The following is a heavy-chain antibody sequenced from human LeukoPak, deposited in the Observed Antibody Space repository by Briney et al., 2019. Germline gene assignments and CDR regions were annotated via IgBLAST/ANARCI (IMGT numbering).Heavy chain of an antibody. V-gene: IGHV3-23*01. Sequence: GGSLTLSCAASGFTFSSYAMSWVRQAPGKGLEWVSAISGSGGSTYYADSVKGRFTISRDNSKNTLYLQMNSLRAEDTAVYYCATLRGVVVPAAELDYWGQGTLVTVSS. J-gene: IGHJ4*02. D-gene: IGHD2-2*01. CDR3: ATLRGVVVPAAELDY. CDR2: ISGSGGST. CDR1: GFTFSSYA.